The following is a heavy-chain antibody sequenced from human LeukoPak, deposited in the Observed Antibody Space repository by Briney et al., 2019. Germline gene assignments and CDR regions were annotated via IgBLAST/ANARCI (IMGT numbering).Heavy chain of an antibody. CDR3: VRLGSTSPGNWYKLFDQ. Sequence: GGSLRLSCAASGFSVSGTYLTWVRLASGKGLEWVSVLYSNGVIKYADSVRGRFTISRDNAKSSLYLQMNSLRVEDTALYYCVRLGSTSPGNWYKLFDQWGQGTLVTVPS. D-gene: IGHD2-2*01. CDR2: LYSNGVI. J-gene: IGHJ4*02. V-gene: IGHV3-53*01. CDR1: GFSVSGTY.